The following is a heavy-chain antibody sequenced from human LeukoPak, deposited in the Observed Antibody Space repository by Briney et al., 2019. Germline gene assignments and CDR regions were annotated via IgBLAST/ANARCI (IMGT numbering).Heavy chain of an antibody. Sequence: SGPTRVNPTQTLTLTCTFSGFSLSTTEVAVGWFRQPPGKALEWLALIHWDDDKRYNPSLTSRLTVTKDSSKNQVVLTMSNMDPVDTATYHCAHSYIVMEAFNIWGQGTMVTVSS. D-gene: IGHD2-15*01. CDR3: AHSYIVMEAFNI. CDR2: IHWDDDK. CDR1: GFSLSTTEVA. V-gene: IGHV2-5*02. J-gene: IGHJ3*02.